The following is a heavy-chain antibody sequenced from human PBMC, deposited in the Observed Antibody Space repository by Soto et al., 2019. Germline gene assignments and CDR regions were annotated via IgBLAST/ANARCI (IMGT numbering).Heavy chain of an antibody. CDR1: GGTFRSSA. CDR3: ARDNDRLQLGGNYYYVLDV. Sequence: QVQLVQSGAEMKEPGSSVKVSCKTSGGTFRSSAISWLRQAPGQGLEWMGGIIPRFRTPDYAQKFQGRVTIAADDSTSTAYMELSSLRSEDTAVYYCARDNDRLQLGGNYYYVLDVWGQGTTITVSS. J-gene: IGHJ6*02. V-gene: IGHV1-69*12. D-gene: IGHD4-4*01. CDR2: IIPRFRTP.